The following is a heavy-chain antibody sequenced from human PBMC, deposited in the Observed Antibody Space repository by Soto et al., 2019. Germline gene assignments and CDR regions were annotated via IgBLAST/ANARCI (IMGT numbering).Heavy chain of an antibody. CDR1: GGSISSYY. V-gene: IGHV4-59*01. CDR3: AAMTTTPVVDYYGMDV. Sequence: PSETLSLTCTVSGGSISSYYWSWIRQPPGKGLEWIGYIYYSGSTNYNPSLKSRVTISVDTSKNQFSLKLSSVTAADTAVYYCAAMTTTPVVDYYGMDVWGQGTTVTVSS. CDR2: IYYSGST. D-gene: IGHD4-17*01. J-gene: IGHJ6*02.